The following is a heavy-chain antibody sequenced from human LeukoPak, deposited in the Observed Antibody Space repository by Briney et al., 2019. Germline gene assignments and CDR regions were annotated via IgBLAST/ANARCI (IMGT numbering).Heavy chain of an antibody. CDR3: AIDEEYSYGPGAFDI. CDR2: IIPILGIA. Sequence: AVKVSCKASGGTFSSYAISWVRQASGQGLEWMGRIIPILGIANYAQKFQGRVTITADKYTSTAYMELSSLRSEDTAVYYCAIDEEYSYGPGAFDIWGQGTMVTVSS. D-gene: IGHD5-18*01. J-gene: IGHJ3*02. CDR1: GGTFSSYA. V-gene: IGHV1-69*04.